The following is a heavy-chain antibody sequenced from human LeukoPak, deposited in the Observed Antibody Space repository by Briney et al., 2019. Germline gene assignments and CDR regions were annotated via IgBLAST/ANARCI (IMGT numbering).Heavy chain of an antibody. V-gene: IGHV1-69*05. D-gene: IGHD3-22*01. CDR2: IIPIFGTA. CDR1: GGTFSSYA. Sequence: VASVKVSCKASGGTFSSYAISWVRQAPGQGLEWMGRIIPIFGTANYAQKFQGRVTITTDESTSTAYMELSSLRSEDTAVYYCARENYYDSSGIFDYWGQGTLVTVSS. CDR3: ARENYYDSSGIFDY. J-gene: IGHJ4*02.